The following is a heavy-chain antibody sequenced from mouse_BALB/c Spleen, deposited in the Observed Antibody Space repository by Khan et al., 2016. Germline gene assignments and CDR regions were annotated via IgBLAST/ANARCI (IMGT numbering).Heavy chain of an antibody. D-gene: IGHD1-2*01. CDR2: IFPGSGIT. CDR1: GYTFTDYY. V-gene: IGHV1-77*01. Sequence: QVQLKQSGTELLRPGASVKLSCKASGYTFTDYYLHWVKQRTGQGLEWIGEIFPGSGITYYNEKFKGKASLTADTSSSTAYMQLSSLTSEDSAVYFCARSYYGYFAMDYWGHGASVTVSS. CDR3: ARSYYGYFAMDY. J-gene: IGHJ4*01.